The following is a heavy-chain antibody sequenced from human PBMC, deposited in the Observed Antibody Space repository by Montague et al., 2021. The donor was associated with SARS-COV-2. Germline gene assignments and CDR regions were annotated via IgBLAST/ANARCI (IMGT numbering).Heavy chain of an antibody. Sequence: SETLSLTCAVSGGSFSRYYWSWIRQPPGKGLEWIGEISQSGNTKYNPSLQSRVSISLDTSRNQFSLKVSSVTAADTAIYYCARLGEGVVPAPILGVGPFYSYYYMDVWGKGTTVTVYS. CDR3: ARLGEGVVPAPILGVGPFYSYYYMDV. CDR1: GGSFSRYY. CDR2: ISQSGNT. V-gene: IGHV4-34*01. D-gene: IGHD2-2*02. J-gene: IGHJ6*03.